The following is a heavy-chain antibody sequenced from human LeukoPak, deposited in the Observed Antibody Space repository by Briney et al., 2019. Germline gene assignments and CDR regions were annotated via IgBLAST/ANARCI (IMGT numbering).Heavy chain of an antibody. J-gene: IGHJ4*02. Sequence: SXXLSCAASXXXXXXXXMHXVXQAPXXGXEWVAVISYDGSNKYYADSVKGRFTISRDNSKNTLYLQMNSLRAEDTAVYYCAKDLEGPTDYWGQGTLVTVSS. CDR1: XXXXXXXX. CDR2: ISYDGSNK. V-gene: IGHV3-30*18. CDR3: AKDLEGPTDY.